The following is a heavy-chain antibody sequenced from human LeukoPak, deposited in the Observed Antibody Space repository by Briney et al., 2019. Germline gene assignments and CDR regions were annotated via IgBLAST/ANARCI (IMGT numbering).Heavy chain of an antibody. J-gene: IGHJ5*02. CDR3: AKGQSAGTRVFRWFDP. D-gene: IGHD6-13*01. CDR2: ISGSGGST. V-gene: IGHV3-23*01. Sequence: GGSLRLSCIASGFTFRNYAMTWVRQAPGKGLQFVSAISGSGGSTYYADSVKGRFTIARGNSNNTLYLQMNSLGAEDTAVYYCAKGQSAGTRVFRWFDPWGQGTLVTVSS. CDR1: GFTFRNYA.